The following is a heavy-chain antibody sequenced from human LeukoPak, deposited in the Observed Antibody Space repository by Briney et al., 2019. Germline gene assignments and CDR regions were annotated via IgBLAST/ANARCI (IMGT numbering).Heavy chain of an antibody. CDR3: ARDRAGAQSWVALDP. V-gene: IGHV3-66*02. CDR1: GFTVSNDF. Sequence: GGSLRLSCAASGFTVSNDFMAWVRQAPGRGLEWVSLIYGDGTTFYTDSVKGRFTISRDNFKNTLYLQMSSLRPEDTALYYCARDRAGAQSWVALDPWGQGTLVTVSS. D-gene: IGHD3-10*01. CDR2: IYGDGTT. J-gene: IGHJ5*02.